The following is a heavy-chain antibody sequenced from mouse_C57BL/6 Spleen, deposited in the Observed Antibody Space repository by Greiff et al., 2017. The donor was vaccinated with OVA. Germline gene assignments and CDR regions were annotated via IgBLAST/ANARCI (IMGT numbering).Heavy chain of an antibody. CDR2: IYPSDSET. CDR1: GYTFTSYW. V-gene: IGHV1-61*01. Sequence: QVHVKQPGAELVRPGSSVKLSCKASGYTFTSYWMDWVKQRPGQGLEWIGNIYPSDSETHYNQKFKDKATLTVDKSSSTAYMQLSSLTSEDSAVYYCARNLYDYDGDFDYWGQGTTLTVSS. CDR3: ARNLYDYDGDFDY. J-gene: IGHJ2*01. D-gene: IGHD2-4*01.